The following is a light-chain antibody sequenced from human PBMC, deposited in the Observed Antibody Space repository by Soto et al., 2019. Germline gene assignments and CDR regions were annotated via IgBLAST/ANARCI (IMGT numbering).Light chain of an antibody. V-gene: IGKV3-15*01. Sequence: EIVMTQSPATLSVSPGERATLSCRASQSVSSNLAWYQQKPGQAPRLLIYGASTRATGIPARFSGSGSGTDFSLTISRLEPEDCAVYYCQQYGGSPLITFGQGTRLEIK. CDR1: QSVSSN. J-gene: IGKJ5*01. CDR3: QQYGGSPLIT. CDR2: GAS.